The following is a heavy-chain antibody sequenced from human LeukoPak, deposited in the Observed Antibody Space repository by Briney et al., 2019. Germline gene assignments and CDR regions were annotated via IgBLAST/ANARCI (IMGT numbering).Heavy chain of an antibody. D-gene: IGHD3-10*01. Sequence: NAGGSLGRSCAASGFTFSSYIMNWVRQAPGRGLEWVSSISRDGSYIHYADSVKGRFTISRDNAKQSLYLQMSSLRAEDTAVYYCAKDKSTYYYGSGSLPGVFLDYWGQGTLVTVSS. CDR3: AKDKSTYYYGSGSLPGVFLDY. J-gene: IGHJ4*02. CDR1: GFTFSSYI. V-gene: IGHV3-21*01. CDR2: ISRDGSYI.